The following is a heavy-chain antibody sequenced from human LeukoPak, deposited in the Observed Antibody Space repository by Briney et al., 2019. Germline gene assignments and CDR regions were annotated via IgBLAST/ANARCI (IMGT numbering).Heavy chain of an antibody. CDR1: GYSFTSYW. CDR3: ARRKMGATNYYYYYMDV. Sequence: GESLKISCKGSGYSFTSYWIGGVRQMPGKGLEWMGIIYPGDSDTRYSPFFQGQVTISVDKSISTAYLQWSSLKASDTAVYYCARRKMGATNYYYYYMDVWGKGTTVTVSS. V-gene: IGHV5-51*06. D-gene: IGHD1-26*01. J-gene: IGHJ6*03. CDR2: IYPGDSDT.